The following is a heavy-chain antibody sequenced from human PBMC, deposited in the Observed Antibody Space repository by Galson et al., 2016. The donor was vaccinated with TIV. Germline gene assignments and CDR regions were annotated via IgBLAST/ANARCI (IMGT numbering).Heavy chain of an antibody. Sequence: PALVKPTQTLTLTCSFSGFSLASTAVGVGWVRQPPGEALDWLGLTYWDDQKWYRPSLQNRMTITKDTSKNHVVLTLTNLEPADTGTYYCAHGSGWLLDYWGQGILVTVSS. CDR2: TYWDDQK. D-gene: IGHD6-19*01. CDR3: AHGSGWLLDY. J-gene: IGHJ4*02. V-gene: IGHV2-5*02. CDR1: GFSLASTAVG.